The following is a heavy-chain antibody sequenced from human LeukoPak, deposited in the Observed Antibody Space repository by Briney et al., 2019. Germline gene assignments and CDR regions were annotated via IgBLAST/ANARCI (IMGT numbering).Heavy chain of an antibody. D-gene: IGHD1/OR15-1a*01. CDR1: AGTFSSYA. CDR3: AIEQTPPFAPKAFDY. V-gene: IGHV1-69*04. CDR2: IIPILGIA. Sequence: SSVNVSCKASAGTFSSYAISWVRQAPRQGLERMGRIIPILGIANYAQKFQGRVTITADKSTSTAYMELSSLRSEDTAVYYCAIEQTPPFAPKAFDYWGQGTLVTVSS. J-gene: IGHJ4*02.